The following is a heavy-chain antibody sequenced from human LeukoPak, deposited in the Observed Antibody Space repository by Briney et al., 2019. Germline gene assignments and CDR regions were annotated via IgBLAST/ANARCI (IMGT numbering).Heavy chain of an antibody. V-gene: IGHV1-18*01. CDR3: ARLIAVADQYYLDY. J-gene: IGHJ4*02. CDR2: ISAYNGKT. CDR1: GYTFTRYG. Sequence: GASVKDSCKASGYTFTRYGISWVRQAPGQGLEWMGWISAYNGKTKCVQKLQDRVSMTKDTSTSTAYMELRSLRSDDTAVYYCARLIAVADQYYLDYWGQGTLVTVSS. D-gene: IGHD6-19*01.